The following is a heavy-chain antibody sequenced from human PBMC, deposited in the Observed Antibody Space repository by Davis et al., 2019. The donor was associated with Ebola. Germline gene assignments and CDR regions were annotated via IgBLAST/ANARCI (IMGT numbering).Heavy chain of an antibody. D-gene: IGHD1-14*01. V-gene: IGHV3-33*03. J-gene: IGHJ4*02. CDR3: TTTTSYFDY. CDR2: IWYDGSRK. CDR1: GFNFRSYG. Sequence: PGGSLRLSCAASGFNFRSYGMHWVRQAPDKGLEWVAVIWYDGSRKYYGDSVKGRFTISRDNAKNSLYLQMNSLRAEDTAVYYCTTTTSYFDYWGQGTLVTVSS.